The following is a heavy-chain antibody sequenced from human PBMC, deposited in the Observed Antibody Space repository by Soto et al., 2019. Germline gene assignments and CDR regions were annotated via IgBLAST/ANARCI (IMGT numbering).Heavy chain of an antibody. CDR2: MNPNSGNT. CDR3: ARSGIVVVPAAMGGIDYYYYYMDV. CDR1: GYTLTSYD. Sequence: ASVKVSCKASGYTLTSYDINWVRQATGQGLEWMGWMNPNSGNTGYAQKFQGRVTMTRNTSISTAYMELSSLRSEDTAVYYCARSGIVVVPAAMGGIDYYYYYMDVWGKGTTVTVSS. J-gene: IGHJ6*03. D-gene: IGHD2-2*01. V-gene: IGHV1-8*01.